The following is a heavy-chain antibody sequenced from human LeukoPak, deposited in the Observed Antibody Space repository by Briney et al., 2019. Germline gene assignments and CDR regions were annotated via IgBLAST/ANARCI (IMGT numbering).Heavy chain of an antibody. CDR3: AREPYYDILTGSSYYFDY. J-gene: IGHJ4*02. D-gene: IGHD3-9*01. CDR1: GGTFSSYA. CDR2: IIPILGIA. V-gene: IGHV1-69*04. Sequence: SVKVSCKASGGTFSSYAISWVRQAPGQGLGWMGRIIPILGIANYAQKFQGRVTITADKSTSTAYMELSSLRSEDTAVYYCAREPYYDILTGSSYYFDYWGQGTLVTVSS.